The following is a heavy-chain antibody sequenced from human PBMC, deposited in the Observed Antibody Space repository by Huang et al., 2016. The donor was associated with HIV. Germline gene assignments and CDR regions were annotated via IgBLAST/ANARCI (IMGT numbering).Heavy chain of an antibody. V-gene: IGHV4-39*01. J-gene: IGHJ4*02. CDR1: GGSIRSDNYY. D-gene: IGHD3-10*01. CDR3: ARLPGSITMIRGVITDPY. Sequence: QLQLQESGPGLVKPSETLSLTCTVSGGSIRSDNYYWGWIRQPPGKGLEWIGSIYYSGSTYDNPSLKSRVTITVDTSKKQFSLKMRSVTAADTAVYYCARLPGSITMIRGVITDPYWGQGTLVTVSS. CDR2: IYYSGST.